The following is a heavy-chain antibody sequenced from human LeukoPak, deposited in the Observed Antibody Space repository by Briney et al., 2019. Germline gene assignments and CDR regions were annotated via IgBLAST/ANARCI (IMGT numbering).Heavy chain of an antibody. CDR2: IFYSGST. V-gene: IGHV4-39*07. D-gene: IGHD4-11*01. CDR1: GGSISTSNYY. J-gene: IGHJ6*03. Sequence: SETLSLTCTVSGGSISTSNYYWGWIRQPPGKGLEWIGNIFYSGSTNYNPSLKSRVTISVDTSKNQFSLKLSSVTAADTAVYYCARYSNYGDYYYYYMDVWGKGTTVTVSS. CDR3: ARYSNYGDYYYYYMDV.